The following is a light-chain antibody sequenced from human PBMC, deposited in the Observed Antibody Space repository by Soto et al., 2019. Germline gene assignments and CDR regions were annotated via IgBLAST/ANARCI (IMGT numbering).Light chain of an antibody. V-gene: IGLV2-14*01. CDR1: SSDVGGYNY. CDR2: DVS. J-gene: IGLJ3*02. CDR3: SSHASSDTRV. Sequence: QSALTQPASVSGSPGQSIIISCTGTSSDVGGYNYVSWYQQHPGKAPKLMIYDVSSRPSGVSNRFSGSKSGNTASLTISGLQAEDEADYYCSSHASSDTRVFGGGTKLTVL.